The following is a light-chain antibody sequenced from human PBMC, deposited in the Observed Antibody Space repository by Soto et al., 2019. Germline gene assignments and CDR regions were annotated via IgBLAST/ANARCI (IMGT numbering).Light chain of an antibody. CDR2: SAS. J-gene: IGKJ1*01. V-gene: IGKV3-20*01. CDR3: QQFAGSPRT. Sequence: EIVLTQNPGTLSLSPGERGTLSCRASQNLGTLYLAWFQQKSGQAPRLLIYSASRRATGIPDRVTGSGSWTGFTLTINRVEPGGFAVYFWQQFAGSPRTFGQGTKVDI. CDR1: QNLGTLY.